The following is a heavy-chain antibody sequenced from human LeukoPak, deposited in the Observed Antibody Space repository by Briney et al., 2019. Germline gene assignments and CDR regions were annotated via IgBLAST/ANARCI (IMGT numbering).Heavy chain of an antibody. Sequence: GESLKISCKGSGYSFTNYWVAWVRQMPGNGLEWMGIIYPGDSQTRYSPSFQGQVTISADKSFSTAYLQWSSLEASDTAMYYCARGASGGYSWFDYWGQGTLVTVSS. J-gene: IGHJ4*02. CDR1: GYSFTNYW. CDR3: ARGASGGYSWFDY. V-gene: IGHV5-51*01. D-gene: IGHD1-26*01. CDR2: IYPGDSQT.